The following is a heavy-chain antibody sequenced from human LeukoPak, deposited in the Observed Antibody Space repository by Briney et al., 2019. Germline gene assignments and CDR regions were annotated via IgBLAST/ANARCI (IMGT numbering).Heavy chain of an antibody. CDR1: GRSISSDSYY. Sequence: PSQTLSLTCTVPGRSISSDSYYCIWIPPPAGKALAWFGCIYTSGSTNYNPSLKSRVTISVHTSKNQFSLKLRSVTAADTAVYYCAISVGEWLLAYWGQGTLVTVSS. CDR2: IYTSGST. J-gene: IGHJ4*02. V-gene: IGHV4-61*02. CDR3: AISVGEWLLAY. D-gene: IGHD3-3*01.